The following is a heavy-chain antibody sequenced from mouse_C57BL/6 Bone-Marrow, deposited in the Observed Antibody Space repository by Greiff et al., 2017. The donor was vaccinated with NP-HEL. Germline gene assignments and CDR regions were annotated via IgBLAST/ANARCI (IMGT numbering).Heavy chain of an antibody. D-gene: IGHD1-1*01. J-gene: IGHJ2*01. CDR2: IHPNSGST. Sequence: QVQLQQPGAELVKPGASVKLSCKASGYTFTSYWMHWVKQRPGQGLEWIGMIHPNSGSTNYNEKFKSKATLTVDKSSSTAYMQLSSLTSEDSAVYYCTRGTLHYYGSSYGYWGQGTTLTVSS. V-gene: IGHV1-64*01. CDR3: TRGTLHYYGSSYGY. CDR1: GYTFTSYW.